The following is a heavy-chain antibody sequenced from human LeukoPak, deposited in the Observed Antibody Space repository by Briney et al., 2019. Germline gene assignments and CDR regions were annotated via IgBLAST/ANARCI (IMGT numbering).Heavy chain of an antibody. Sequence: PGGSLRLSCAASGFTFSSYGMHWVRQAPGKGLEWVSAISGVSGSTTIYAASVKGRFTVSRDNSKSRLYLQMNNLRVDDTAVYYCAKNFGSGRGVPYGMDVWGQGTTVTV. D-gene: IGHD3-10*01. V-gene: IGHV3-23*01. CDR3: AKNFGSGRGVPYGMDV. CDR1: GFTFSSYG. J-gene: IGHJ6*02. CDR2: ISGVSGSTT.